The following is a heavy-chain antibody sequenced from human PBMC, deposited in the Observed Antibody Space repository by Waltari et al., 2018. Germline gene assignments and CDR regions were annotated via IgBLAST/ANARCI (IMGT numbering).Heavy chain of an antibody. D-gene: IGHD3-3*01. CDR1: GGSISSYY. CDR3: ARGRNDFWSGYYYMDV. CDR2: IYYSGST. J-gene: IGHJ6*03. V-gene: IGHV4-59*01. Sequence: QVQLQESGPGLVKPSETLSLTCPVSGGSISSYYWSWIRQPPGKGLEWIGYIYYSGSTNYNPSLKSRVTISVDTSKNQFSVKLSSVTAADTAVYYCARGRNDFWSGYYYMDVWGKGTTVTVSS.